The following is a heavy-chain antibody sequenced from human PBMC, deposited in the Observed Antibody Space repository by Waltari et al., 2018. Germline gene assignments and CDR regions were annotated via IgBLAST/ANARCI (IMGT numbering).Heavy chain of an antibody. J-gene: IGHJ4*02. D-gene: IGHD2-15*01. Sequence: QMQLQESGPGLVKPSQTLSLTCTVSGGSISSGSYYWSWIRQPAGKGLEWIGRIYAIGSTNYNPSLKSRLTISVDTSKNQFSLKLTSVTAADTAVYYCASNVYCSGGSCYAYWGQGTLVTVSS. CDR1: GGSISSGSYY. V-gene: IGHV4-61*02. CDR2: IYAIGST. CDR3: ASNVYCSGGSCYAY.